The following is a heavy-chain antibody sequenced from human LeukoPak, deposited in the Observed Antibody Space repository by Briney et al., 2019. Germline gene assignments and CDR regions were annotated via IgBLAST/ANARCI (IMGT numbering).Heavy chain of an antibody. Sequence: PSETLSLTCTVSGGSISTYYWSWIRQPPGKGLEWIGHIYYSGSTNYNPSLKSRVTIAVDTSKNHFSLKLSSVTAADTAVYYCTRNYDSSGCTTFGYWGRGTLVTVSS. J-gene: IGHJ4*02. V-gene: IGHV4-59*01. CDR3: TRNYDSSGCTTFGY. CDR1: GGSISTYY. CDR2: IYYSGST. D-gene: IGHD3-22*01.